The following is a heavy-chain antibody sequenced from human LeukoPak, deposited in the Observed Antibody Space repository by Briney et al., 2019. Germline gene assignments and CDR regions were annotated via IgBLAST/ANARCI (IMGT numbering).Heavy chain of an antibody. J-gene: IGHJ4*02. CDR3: ARKFEQLGPYFFDL. Sequence: PGGSLTLSCVASDFMLEIYWMSWLRQAPGKGLEWVANIKQNGREKYYADSVKGRFTISRDNAKNSLYLQMNSLTVEDTAMYYCARKFEQLGPYFFDLWGQGTLVTVSS. CDR2: IKQNGREK. CDR1: DFMLEIYW. D-gene: IGHD7-27*01. V-gene: IGHV3-7*03.